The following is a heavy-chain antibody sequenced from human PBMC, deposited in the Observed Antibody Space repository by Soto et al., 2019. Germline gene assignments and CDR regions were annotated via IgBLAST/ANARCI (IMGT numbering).Heavy chain of an antibody. CDR1: GYTFIGYY. CDR2: INPNSGDT. CDR3: ARVLAPNYDFWSGFDY. D-gene: IGHD3-3*01. V-gene: IGHV1-2*02. Sequence: ASVKVSCKASGYTFIGYYLHWVRQAPGQGLQWVGWINPNSGDTNYTQNFQGRVTMTRDTSISTAYMELRSLRSDDTAVYYCARVLAPNYDFWSGFDYWGQGSLVTVS. J-gene: IGHJ4*02.